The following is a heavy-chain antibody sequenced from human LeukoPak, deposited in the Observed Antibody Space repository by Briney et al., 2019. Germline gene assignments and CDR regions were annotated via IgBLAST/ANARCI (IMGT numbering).Heavy chain of an antibody. CDR3: AGPSSTSFDY. J-gene: IGHJ4*02. V-gene: IGHV4-59*08. D-gene: IGHD2-2*01. CDR2: IYYSGST. Sequence: SETLSLTCTVSGGSISSYYWSWIRQPPGKGLEWIGYIYYSGSTNYNPSLKSRVTISVDTSKNQFSLKLSSVTAADTAVYYCAGPSSTSFDYWGQGTLVTASS. CDR1: GGSISSYY.